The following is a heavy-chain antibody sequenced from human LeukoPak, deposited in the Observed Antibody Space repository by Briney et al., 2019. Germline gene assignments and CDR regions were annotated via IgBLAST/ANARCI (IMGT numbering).Heavy chain of an antibody. V-gene: IGHV3-30*18. CDR1: GFTFKTYG. CDR2: ISFDGTNK. D-gene: IGHD1-1*01. Sequence: GGSLRLSCAASGFTFKTYGMHWVRQAPGKGLEWVAVISFDGTNKYYADSVKGRFTVSRDNSTSTLSLQMNSLRVEDTAVYYCAKPLEGALDYWGQGTLVTVSS. CDR3: AKPLEGALDY. J-gene: IGHJ4*02.